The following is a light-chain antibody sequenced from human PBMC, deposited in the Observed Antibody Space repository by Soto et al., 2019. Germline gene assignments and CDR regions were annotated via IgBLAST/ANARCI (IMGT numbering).Light chain of an antibody. J-gene: IGLJ1*01. Sequence: QSVLTQPPSVSGAPGQRVTISCTGSSSNIGAGYDVHWYQQLPGTAPKLLISGNSNRPSGVPDRFSGSKSGTSASLAITGLQSEEEADYYCQSYDSSLSGRVFGTGTKVTVL. CDR1: SSNIGAGYD. CDR3: QSYDSSLSGRV. V-gene: IGLV1-40*01. CDR2: GNS.